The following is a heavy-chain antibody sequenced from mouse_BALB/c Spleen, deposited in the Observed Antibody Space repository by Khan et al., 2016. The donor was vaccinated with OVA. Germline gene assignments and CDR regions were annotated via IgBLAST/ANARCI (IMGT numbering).Heavy chain of an antibody. CDR3: GGNGTDEGMEY. CDR1: GYPFTNHH. V-gene: IGHV1S45*01. D-gene: IGHD4-1*01. CDR2: LNPYNDYT. Sequence: VQLQQSGAELVRPGASVNISCKAFGYPFTNHHINWVKPRAGQGLEWIGYLNPYNDYTKYNQKYKGKATLTVDQSSSTAYLQLSSLTSAASAVSYCGGNGTDEGMEYWGQGTTVT. J-gene: IGHJ4*01.